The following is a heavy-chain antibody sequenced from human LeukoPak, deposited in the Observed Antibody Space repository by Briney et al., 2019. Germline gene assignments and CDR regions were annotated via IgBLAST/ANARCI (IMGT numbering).Heavy chain of an antibody. CDR2: IYYSGST. D-gene: IGHD2-21*01. V-gene: IGHV4-39*01. CDR3: ARRIPTFFFDY. J-gene: IGHJ4*02. Sequence: KPSETLSLTCTVSGGSISNSNYYWGWIRQPPEKGLEWIGSIYYSGSTFYRASLKSRATISAETSKNQFSLRLSFVTAADTAVYYCARRIPTFFFDYWGQGTLVTVSS. CDR1: GGSISNSNYY.